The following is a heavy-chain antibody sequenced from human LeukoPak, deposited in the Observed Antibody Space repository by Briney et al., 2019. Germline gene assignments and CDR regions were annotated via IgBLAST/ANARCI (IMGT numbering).Heavy chain of an antibody. D-gene: IGHD6-13*01. V-gene: IGHV4-59*01. CDR2: IYYSGCT. CDR1: GGSISSYY. CDR3: ARDSGAAGTDY. Sequence: SETLSLTCTVSGGSISSYYWSWIRQPPGKGLEWIGYIYYSGCTNYNPSLKSRVTISVDTSKNQFSLKLSSVTAADTAVYYCARDSGAAGTDYWGQGTLVTVSS. J-gene: IGHJ4*02.